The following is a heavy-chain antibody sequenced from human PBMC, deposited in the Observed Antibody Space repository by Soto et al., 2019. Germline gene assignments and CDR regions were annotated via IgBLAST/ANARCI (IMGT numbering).Heavy chain of an antibody. J-gene: IGHJ5*02. V-gene: IGHV3-23*01. D-gene: IGHD6-19*01. CDR2: IRVGGGDT. CDR1: GFTFSSSA. Sequence: EVRLLESGGGLAQPGGSLRLSCAGSGFTFSSSAMNWVRHAPGKGLEWVSSIRVGGGDTFYADSVRGRFTVSRDISRNILYLQMNSLRAEDTAIYYCAKCYEGTVRCSGWCNWFDPWVQGTLVTVSS. CDR3: AKCYEGTVRCSGWCNWFDP.